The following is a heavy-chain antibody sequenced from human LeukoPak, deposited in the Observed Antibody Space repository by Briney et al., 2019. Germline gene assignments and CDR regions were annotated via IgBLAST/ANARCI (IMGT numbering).Heavy chain of an antibody. Sequence: GGSLRLSCAASGFTFSDYYMSWIRQAPGKGLEWVSYISSSGSTIYYADSVKGRFTISRDNAKNSLYLQMNSLRAEDTAVYYCATTPDQPLLYAYFDYWGQGTLVTVSS. J-gene: IGHJ4*02. D-gene: IGHD2-2*02. CDR2: ISSSGSTI. CDR1: GFTFSDYY. V-gene: IGHV3-11*01. CDR3: ATTPDQPLLYAYFDY.